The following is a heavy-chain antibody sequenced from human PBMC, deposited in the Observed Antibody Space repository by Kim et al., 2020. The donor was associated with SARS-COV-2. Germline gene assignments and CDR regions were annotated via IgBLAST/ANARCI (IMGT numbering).Heavy chain of an antibody. D-gene: IGHD2-2*01. CDR3: ATLGYCSSTSCYFYSMDV. V-gene: IGHV3-23*01. J-gene: IGHJ6*02. Sequence: VKGRFTISRDNSKNTLYLQMNGLRAEDTAVYYCATLGYCSSTSCYFYSMDVWGQGTTVTVSS.